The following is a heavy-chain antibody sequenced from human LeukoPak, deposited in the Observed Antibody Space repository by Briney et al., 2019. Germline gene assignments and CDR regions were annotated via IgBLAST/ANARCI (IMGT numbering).Heavy chain of an antibody. J-gene: IGHJ4*02. CDR3: ARDLGNFGSGTSYYDY. CDR2: IWYDGSKR. V-gene: IGHV3-33*01. CDR1: GYTFSNHG. Sequence: GGSLRLSCTASGYTFSNHGLHWVRQAPGKGLEWVALIWYDGSKRYYADSVQGRFTISRDDSKNTLFLQMNSLRAEDTAVYYCARDLGNFGSGTSYYDYWGQGTLVTVSS. D-gene: IGHD3-10*01.